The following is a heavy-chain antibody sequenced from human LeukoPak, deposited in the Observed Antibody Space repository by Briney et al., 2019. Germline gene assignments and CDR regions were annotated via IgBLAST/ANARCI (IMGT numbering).Heavy chain of an antibody. Sequence: SVKVSCKASGGTFSSYAISWVRQAPGQGLEWMGRIIPILGIANYAQKFQGRVTITADNSTSTAYMELSSLRSEDTAVYYCARPAGIAAAGTLYFQHWGQGTLVTVSS. D-gene: IGHD6-13*01. CDR1: GGTFSSYA. J-gene: IGHJ1*01. V-gene: IGHV1-69*04. CDR3: ARPAGIAAAGTLYFQH. CDR2: IIPILGIA.